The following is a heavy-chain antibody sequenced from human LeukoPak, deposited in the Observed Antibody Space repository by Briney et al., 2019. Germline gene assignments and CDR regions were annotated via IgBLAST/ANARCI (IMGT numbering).Heavy chain of an antibody. CDR3: ARIEVAYSSGWSYYYYYYMDV. J-gene: IGHJ6*03. Sequence: ASVKVSCKASGYTFTGYYMHWVRQAPGQGLEWMGWINPNSGGTNYAQKFQGRVTMTRDTSISTAYMELSRLRSDDTAVYYCARIEVAYSSGWSYYYYYYMDVWGKGTTVTVSS. V-gene: IGHV1-2*02. D-gene: IGHD6-19*01. CDR1: GYTFTGYY. CDR2: INPNSGGT.